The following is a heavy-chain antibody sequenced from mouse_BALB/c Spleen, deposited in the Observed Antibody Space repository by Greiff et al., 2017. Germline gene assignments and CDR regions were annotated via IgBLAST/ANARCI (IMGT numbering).Heavy chain of an antibody. CDR1: GYSITSGYY. CDR2: ISYDGSN. CDR3: ASGYGSSYVWFAY. D-gene: IGHD1-1*01. V-gene: IGHV3-6*02. Sequence: DVQLVESGPGLVKPSQSLSLTCSVTGYSITSGYYWNWIRQFPGNKLEWMGYISYDGSNNYNPSLKNRISITRDTSKNQFFLKLNSVTTEDTATYYCASGYGSSYVWFAYWGQGTLVTVSA. J-gene: IGHJ3*01.